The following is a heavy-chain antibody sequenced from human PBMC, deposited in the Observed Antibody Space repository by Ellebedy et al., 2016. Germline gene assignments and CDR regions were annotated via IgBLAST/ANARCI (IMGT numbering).Heavy chain of an antibody. J-gene: IGHJ2*01. V-gene: IGHV4-59*08. CDR2: NYYSGST. CDR1: GGSISSYY. CDR3: AALQWLAPAWYFDL. Sequence: GSLRLSCTVSGGSISSYYWSRIRQPPGKDLEWIGYNYYSGSTYYNPSLKSRVTISVETSKNQFSLKLSSVTAADTAVYYCAALQWLAPAWYFDLWGRGTLVTVSS. D-gene: IGHD6-19*01.